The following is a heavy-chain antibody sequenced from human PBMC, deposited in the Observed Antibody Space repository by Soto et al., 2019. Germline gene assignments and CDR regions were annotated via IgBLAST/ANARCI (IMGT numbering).Heavy chain of an antibody. CDR1: GDSISNLDYF. Sequence: SETLSLTCSVSGDSISNLDYFWAWIRQPPGQSLEYIGYIYKSATTYYNPSFESRVAISVDTSKSQFSLNVTSVTAADTAVYFCARGRYCLTGRCFPNWFDSWGQGALVTVSS. D-gene: IGHD7-27*01. CDR2: IYKSATT. J-gene: IGHJ5*01. V-gene: IGHV4-30-4*01. CDR3: ARGRYCLTGRCFPNWFDS.